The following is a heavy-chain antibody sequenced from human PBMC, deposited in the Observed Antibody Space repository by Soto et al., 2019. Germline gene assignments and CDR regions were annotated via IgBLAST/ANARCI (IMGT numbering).Heavy chain of an antibody. V-gene: IGHV3-33*01. CDR1: GFTFSNYG. J-gene: IGHJ4*02. CDR2: IWYDGNNK. D-gene: IGHD2-21*01. CDR3: ARGLHSLFDY. Sequence: QVQLVESGGGVVQPGGSLRLSCAASGFTFSNYGMHWVRQAPGQGLELVAVIWYDGNNKYYADSVKGRFTISRDNSNNTLYVQMTSLRAEDTAVYYCARGLHSLFDYWGQGNLVTVSS.